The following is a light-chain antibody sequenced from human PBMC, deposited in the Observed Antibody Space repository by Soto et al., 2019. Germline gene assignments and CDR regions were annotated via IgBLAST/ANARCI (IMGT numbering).Light chain of an antibody. CDR2: AAS. V-gene: IGKV1-39*01. CDR1: QSISSY. CDR3: QQSYSTRWT. J-gene: IGKJ1*01. Sequence: TQSPSSLSASVGDRVTITCRASQSISSYLNWYQQKPGKAPKLLIYAASSLQSGVPSRFSGSGSGTDFTLTISSLQPEDFATYYCQQSYSTRWTFGQGTKVDIK.